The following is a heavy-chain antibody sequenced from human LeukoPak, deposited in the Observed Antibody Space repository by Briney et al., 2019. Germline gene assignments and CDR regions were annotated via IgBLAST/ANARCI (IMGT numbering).Heavy chain of an antibody. J-gene: IGHJ6*02. CDR3: ARTQPTYYGMDV. Sequence: GGSLRLSCAASGFTFSSYSMNGVRQAPGKGLEWVSSISSSRSYIYYADSVKGRFTISRDNAKNSLYLKMNSLRAEDTAVYYCARTQPTYYGMDVWGQGTTVTVSS. CDR2: ISSSRSYI. CDR1: GFTFSSYS. V-gene: IGHV3-21*01. D-gene: IGHD6-13*01.